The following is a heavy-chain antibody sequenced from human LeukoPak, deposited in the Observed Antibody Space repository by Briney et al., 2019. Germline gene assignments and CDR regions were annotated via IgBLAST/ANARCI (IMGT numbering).Heavy chain of an antibody. J-gene: IGHJ5*02. CDR1: GFSLSDHY. Sequence: GGSLRLSCAASGFSLSDHYMDWVRQAPGKGLEWVANIKQDGSEKYYVDSVKGRFTISRDNAKNSLYLQMNSLRAEDTAVYYCARGDIAVAGSYNWFDPWGQGTLVTVSS. V-gene: IGHV3-7*04. CDR3: ARGDIAVAGSYNWFDP. CDR2: IKQDGSEK. D-gene: IGHD6-19*01.